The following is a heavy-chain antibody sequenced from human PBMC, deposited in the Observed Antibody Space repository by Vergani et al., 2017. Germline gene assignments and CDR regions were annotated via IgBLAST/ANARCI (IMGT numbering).Heavy chain of an antibody. CDR2: IHTSGST. Sequence: QVQLQESGPGLVKPSQTLSLTCTVSGGSINSHNYYWSWIRQPAGKGLEWIGRIHTSGSTNYNPSLKSRVTMSEDTSKNQFSLNLTSVTAADTTVYFCARGSXLGGRSDKPLFDYWGQGILVTVSS. CDR3: ARGSXLGGRSDKPLFDY. V-gene: IGHV4-61*02. CDR1: GGSINSHNYY. D-gene: IGHD2-15*01. J-gene: IGHJ4*02.